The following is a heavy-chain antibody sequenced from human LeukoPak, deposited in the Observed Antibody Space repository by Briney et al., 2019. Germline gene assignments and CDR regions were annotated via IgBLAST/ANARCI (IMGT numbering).Heavy chain of an antibody. Sequence: SETLSLTCTVSGGSISSGGYYWSWIRQPPGKGLEWIGYIYHSGSTYYNPSLKSRVTISVDRSKNQFSLKLSSVTAADTAVYYCAHIHYRGSGSFGDYWGQGTLVTVSS. CDR2: IYHSGST. D-gene: IGHD3-10*01. V-gene: IGHV4-30-2*01. CDR1: GGSISSGGYY. J-gene: IGHJ4*02. CDR3: AHIHYRGSGSFGDY.